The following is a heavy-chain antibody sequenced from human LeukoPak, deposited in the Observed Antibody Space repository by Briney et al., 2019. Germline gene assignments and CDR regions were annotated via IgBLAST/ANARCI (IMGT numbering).Heavy chain of an antibody. CDR2: VSAYADNT. J-gene: IGHJ4*02. V-gene: IGHV1-18*01. CDR3: ARDCIGCHGFDY. CDR1: GYTFTSYG. Sequence: GASVKVSCKASGYTFTSYGISWVRQAPGQGLEWMGWVSAYADNTNYVQKLQGRVTMTTDTSTSTAYMELRSPRSDDTAVYYCARDCIGCHGFDYWGQGTLVTVSS. D-gene: IGHD1-26*01.